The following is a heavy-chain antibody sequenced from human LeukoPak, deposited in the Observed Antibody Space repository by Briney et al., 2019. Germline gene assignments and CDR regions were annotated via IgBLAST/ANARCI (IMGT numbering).Heavy chain of an antibody. CDR3: ARDGDIVVAGVTIVGFDP. D-gene: IGHD6-19*01. CDR2: ISYSGST. J-gene: IGHJ5*02. Sequence: SETLSLTCAVSGDSISSSSYYWGWIRQPPGQGLEWIGSISYSGSTYYNPSLKSRVTMSVDTSKNQFSLKLSSVTAADTAVYYCARDGDIVVAGVTIVGFDPWGQGTLVTVSS. V-gene: IGHV4-39*07. CDR1: GDSISSSSYY.